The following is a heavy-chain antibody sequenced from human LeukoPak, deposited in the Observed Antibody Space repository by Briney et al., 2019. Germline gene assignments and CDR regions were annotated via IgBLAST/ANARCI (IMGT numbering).Heavy chain of an antibody. CDR3: ARLAGDYYYGMDV. CDR1: GGSVSSTIYH. J-gene: IGHJ6*02. D-gene: IGHD6-19*01. V-gene: IGHV4-39*01. CDR2: INYSGST. Sequence: PSETLSLTCTVSGGSVSSTIYHWGWIRQPPGKGLERIGNINYSGSTYYNPSLKSRVTISVETSKNQFSLKVNSVTAADTAVYYCARLAGDYYYGMDVWGQGTTVSVSS.